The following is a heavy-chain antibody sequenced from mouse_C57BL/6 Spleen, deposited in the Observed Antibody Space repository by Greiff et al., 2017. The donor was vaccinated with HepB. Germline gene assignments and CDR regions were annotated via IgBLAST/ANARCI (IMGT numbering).Heavy chain of an antibody. CDR2: INPNYGTT. Sequence: EVKLQQSGPELVKPGASVKISCKASGYSFTDYNMNWVKQSNGKSLEWIGVINPNYGTTSYNQKFKGKATLTVDQSSSTAYMQLNSLTSEDSAVYYCARNYYCSSSYYAMDYWGQGTSVTVSS. CDR3: ARNYYCSSSYYAMDY. V-gene: IGHV1-39*01. D-gene: IGHD1-1*01. CDR1: GYSFTDYN. J-gene: IGHJ4*01.